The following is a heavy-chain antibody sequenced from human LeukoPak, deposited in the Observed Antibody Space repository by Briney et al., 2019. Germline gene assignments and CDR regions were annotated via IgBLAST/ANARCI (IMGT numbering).Heavy chain of an antibody. D-gene: IGHD6-6*01. J-gene: IGHJ4*02. CDR3: ARRHTSSSGFDY. CDR2: SYNTETT. Sequence: SEALSLTCTVSGGSIMSNGYYWGWIRQPPGKGLEWIVSSYNTETTYYNPSLKRRVTLSVDTFNNQFSLRLNSVTAAYTAVYYCARRHTSSSGFDYWGQGILVTVSS. V-gene: IGHV4-39*01. CDR1: GGSIMSNGYY.